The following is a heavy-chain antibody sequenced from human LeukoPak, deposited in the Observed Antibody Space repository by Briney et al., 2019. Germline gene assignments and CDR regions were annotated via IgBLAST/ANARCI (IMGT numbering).Heavy chain of an antibody. CDR2: ISYDGSNK. V-gene: IGHV3-30*03. D-gene: IGHD3-22*01. CDR1: GFTFSSYG. CDR3: ARVLSGSWDWFDP. Sequence: GGSLRLSCAASGFTFSSYGIHWVRQAPGKGLEWVAVISYDGSNKYYADSVKGRFTISRDNAKNTLYLQMNSLRAEDTAVYYCARVLSGSWDWFDPWGQGTLVTVSS. J-gene: IGHJ5*02.